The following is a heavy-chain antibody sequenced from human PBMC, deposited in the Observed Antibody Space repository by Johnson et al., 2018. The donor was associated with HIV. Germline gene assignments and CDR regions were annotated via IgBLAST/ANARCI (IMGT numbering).Heavy chain of an antibody. D-gene: IGHD3-3*01. J-gene: IGHJ3*02. Sequence: EQLVESGGGLVQPRRSLRLSCIGSGFVFGDYAMNWVRQAPGKGLEWVGFIRSKAFGGTTEYAASVKGRFTISRDDSKRIAYLQMNSLKTEDTAIYFCTRGGITIFGVVDAFDIWGQGIMVTVSS. CDR3: TRGGITIFGVVDAFDI. CDR1: GFVFGDYA. CDR2: IRSKAFGGTT. V-gene: IGHV3-49*04.